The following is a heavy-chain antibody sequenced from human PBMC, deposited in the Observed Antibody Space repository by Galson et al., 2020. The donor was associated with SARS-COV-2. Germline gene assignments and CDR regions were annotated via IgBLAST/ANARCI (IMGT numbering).Heavy chain of an antibody. CDR2: ISGGGDRT. CDR3: ARNLGLAN. D-gene: IGHD3-16*01. V-gene: IGHV3-23*01. CDR1: GFTFSSSD. Sequence: GGSLRLSCAASGFTFSSSDMSWVRQAPGKELEWVSAISGGGDRTYYADSVKGRFTISRDNSKNTLYLHMNSLRDEDTALYYWARNLGLANWGQGALVTVSS. J-gene: IGHJ4*02.